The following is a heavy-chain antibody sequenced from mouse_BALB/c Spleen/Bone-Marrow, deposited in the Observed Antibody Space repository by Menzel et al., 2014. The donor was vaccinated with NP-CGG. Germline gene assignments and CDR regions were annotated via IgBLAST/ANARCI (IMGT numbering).Heavy chain of an antibody. D-gene: IGHD1-1*01. V-gene: IGHV3-6*02. CDR3: AREGGSRAY. Sequence: EVKLQESGPSLVKPSQSLSLTCSVTGYSITSGYYCNWIRQFPGNKLAWMGYISYDGSNNYNPSLKNRISITRDTSKNQFFLKLNSVTTEDTATYYCAREGGSRAYWGQGTLVTVSA. CDR2: ISYDGSN. J-gene: IGHJ3*01. CDR1: GYSITSGYY.